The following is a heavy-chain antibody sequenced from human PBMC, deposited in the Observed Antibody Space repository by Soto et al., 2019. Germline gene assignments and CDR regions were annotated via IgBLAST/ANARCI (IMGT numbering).Heavy chain of an antibody. V-gene: IGHV4-4*02. CDR1: GGSISSSHW. D-gene: IGHD3-9*01. CDR2: ISHSGTS. Sequence: QVQLQESGPGLVKPSGTLSLTCAVSGGSISSSHWWTWVRQSPRKGLDYIGEISHSGTSNSTPSLKSRVTLSVDKSKNHFSLTLTSVTAADTAVYYCARVVLTITRGAFDAWGQGTLVIVSS. J-gene: IGHJ3*01. CDR3: ARVVLTITRGAFDA.